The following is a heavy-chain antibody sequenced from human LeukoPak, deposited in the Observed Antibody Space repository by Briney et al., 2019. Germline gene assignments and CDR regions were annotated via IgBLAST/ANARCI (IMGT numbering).Heavy chain of an antibody. CDR2: ISAYNGNT. V-gene: IGHV1-18*04. CDR1: GYTFTGYY. Sequence: ASVKVSCKASGYTFTGYYMHWVRQAPGQGLEWMGWISAYNGNTNYAQKLQGRVTMTTDTSTSTAYMELRSLRSDDTAVYYCARDGGYTAMVYDGYWGQGTLVTVSS. D-gene: IGHD5-18*01. J-gene: IGHJ4*02. CDR3: ARDGGYTAMVYDGY.